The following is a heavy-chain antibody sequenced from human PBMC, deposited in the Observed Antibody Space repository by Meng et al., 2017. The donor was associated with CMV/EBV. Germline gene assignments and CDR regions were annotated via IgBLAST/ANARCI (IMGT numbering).Heavy chain of an antibody. D-gene: IGHD6-25*01. CDR2: ISSSSSYI. V-gene: IGHV3-21*01. CDR1: GFTFSSYS. J-gene: IGHJ3*02. CDR3: ARDDPRTSGRVCAFDI. Sequence: GESLKISCAASGFTFSSYSMNWVRQAPGKGLEWVSSISSSSSYIYYADSVKGRFTISRDNAKNSLYLQMNSLRAEDTAAYYCARDDPRTSGRVCAFDIWGQGTMVTVSS.